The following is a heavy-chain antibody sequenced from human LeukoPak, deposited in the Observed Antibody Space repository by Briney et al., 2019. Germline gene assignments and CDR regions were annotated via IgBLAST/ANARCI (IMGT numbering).Heavy chain of an antibody. D-gene: IGHD4-17*01. CDR3: ARTTYGDSYYFDY. J-gene: IGHJ4*02. CDR1: GFTFSSYG. Sequence: GRSLRLSCAASGFTFSSYGMHWVRQAPGKGLEWVAVIWYDGSNKYYADSVKGRFTISRDNSKNTLYLQMNSLRAEDTAVYYCARTTYGDSYYFDYWGQGTLVTVSS. V-gene: IGHV3-33*01. CDR2: IWYDGSNK.